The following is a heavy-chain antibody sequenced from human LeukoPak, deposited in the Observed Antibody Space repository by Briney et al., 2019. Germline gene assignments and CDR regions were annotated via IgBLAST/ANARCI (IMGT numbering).Heavy chain of an antibody. V-gene: IGHV4-30-2*01. CDR3: ARGSDFWSGYRLDY. J-gene: IGHJ4*02. Sequence: PSQTLSLTCAVSGGSISSGGYSWSWIRQPPGKGLEWIGYIYHSGSTYYNPSLKSRVTISVDRSKNQFSLRLSSVTAADTAVYYCARGSDFWSGYRLDYWGQGTLSPSPQ. CDR1: GGSISSGGYS. CDR2: IYHSGST. D-gene: IGHD3-3*01.